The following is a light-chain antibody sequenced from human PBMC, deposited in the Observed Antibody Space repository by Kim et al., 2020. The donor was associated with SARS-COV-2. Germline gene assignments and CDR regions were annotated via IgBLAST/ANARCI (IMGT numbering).Light chain of an antibody. V-gene: IGLV1-36*01. CDR2: YDD. CDR3: AAWDDSLNALV. Sequence: QSVLTQPPSMSEVPRQRVTISCSGSSSNIGSNSVSWYQHVPGKAPKLVIYYDDLVPSGASDRFSGSKYGTSASLAITGLQSEDEADYYCAAWDDSLNALVFGGGTQLTVL. J-gene: IGLJ2*01. CDR1: SSNIGSNS.